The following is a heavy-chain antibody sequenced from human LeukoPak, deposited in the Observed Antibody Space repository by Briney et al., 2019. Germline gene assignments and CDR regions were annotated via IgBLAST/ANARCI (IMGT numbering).Heavy chain of an antibody. CDR2: IYPGDSDT. J-gene: IGHJ4*02. CDR3: ARGGKYYYDSSGYYLFDY. D-gene: IGHD3-22*01. Sequence: GESLKISCKGSGYSFTSYWIGWVRQMPGKGLEWMGIIYPGDSDTRYSPSFQGQVTISADKSISTAYLQWSSLKASDTAMYYCARGGKYYYDSSGYYLFDYWGQGTLVTVSS. V-gene: IGHV5-51*01. CDR1: GYSFTSYW.